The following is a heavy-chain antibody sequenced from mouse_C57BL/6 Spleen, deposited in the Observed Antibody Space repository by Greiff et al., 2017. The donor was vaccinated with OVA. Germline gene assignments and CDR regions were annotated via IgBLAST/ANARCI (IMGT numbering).Heavy chain of an antibody. J-gene: IGHJ3*01. V-gene: IGHV1-52*01. CDR3: ANMVTTGTWFAY. CDR2: IDPSDSET. Sequence: QVQLQQPGAELVRPGSSVKLSCKASGYTFTSYWMHWVKQRPIQGLEWIGNIDPSDSETHYNQKFKDKATLTVDKSSSTAYMQLSSLTSEDSAVYYCANMVTTGTWFAYWGQGTLVTVSA. D-gene: IGHD2-2*01. CDR1: GYTFTSYW.